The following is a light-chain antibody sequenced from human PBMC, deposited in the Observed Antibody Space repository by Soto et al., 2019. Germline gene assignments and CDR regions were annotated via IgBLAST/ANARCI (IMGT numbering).Light chain of an antibody. Sequence: QSVLTQPPSVSGAPGQRVTISCTGSRSNIGAHYDVHWYQHLPGTAPKLLIYGNDNRPSGVPDRFSGSKSGTSASLAITGLQAEDEADYFCLSYDSSLSGYVFGTGTKLTVL. CDR1: RSNIGAHYD. CDR3: LSYDSSLSGYV. V-gene: IGLV1-40*01. CDR2: GND. J-gene: IGLJ1*01.